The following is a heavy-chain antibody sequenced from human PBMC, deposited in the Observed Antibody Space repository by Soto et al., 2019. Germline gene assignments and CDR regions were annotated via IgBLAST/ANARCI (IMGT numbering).Heavy chain of an antibody. Sequence: PGGSLRLSCAASVFSFSNYGMHCVRHSPGKWLEWVAVIWFDGSRKYYTDSMKGRFTISRDNSKNILFLQMNSLRAEDAAVYYCARGGEMATISRYYYPLDVWGQGTTVTVSS. J-gene: IGHJ6*01. CDR2: IWFDGSRK. CDR3: ARGGEMATISRYYYPLDV. CDR1: VFSFSNYG. D-gene: IGHD5-12*01. V-gene: IGHV3-33*01.